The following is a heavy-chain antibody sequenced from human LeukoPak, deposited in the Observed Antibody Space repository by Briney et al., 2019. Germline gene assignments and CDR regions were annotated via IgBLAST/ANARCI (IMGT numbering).Heavy chain of an antibody. V-gene: IGHV3-21*01. CDR1: GFTFSSYS. D-gene: IGHD3-22*01. J-gene: IGHJ4*02. CDR3: ARAIDSSGYHVNYYFDY. CDR2: ISSSSSYI. Sequence: GGSLRLSCAASGFTFSSYSMNWVRQAPGKGLEWVSSISSSSSYIYYADSVKGRFTISRDNAKNSLYLQMNSLRAEDTAAYYCARAIDSSGYHVNYYFDYWGQGTLVTVSS.